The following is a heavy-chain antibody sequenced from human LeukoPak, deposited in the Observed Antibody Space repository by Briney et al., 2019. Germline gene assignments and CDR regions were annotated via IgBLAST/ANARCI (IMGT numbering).Heavy chain of an antibody. V-gene: IGHV1-46*01. CDR1: GYTFTSYY. CDR3: ARDRHRYDFWSGYKNYDFDY. Sequence: ASVKLSCTASGYTFTSYYMHWVRQAPGQGLEWMGIINPSGGSTSYAQKFQGRVTMTRDMSTSTVYMELSSLRSEDTAVYYCARDRHRYDFWSGYKNYDFDYWGQGTLVTVSS. CDR2: INPSGGST. D-gene: IGHD3-3*01. J-gene: IGHJ4*02.